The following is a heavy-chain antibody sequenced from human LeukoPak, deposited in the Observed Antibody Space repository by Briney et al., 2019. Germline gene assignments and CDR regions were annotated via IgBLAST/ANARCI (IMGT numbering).Heavy chain of an antibody. Sequence: TSETLSLTCTVSGGSISSSNYYWGWIRQPPGKGLEWIGVIYYSGRTNYNPSLKSRVTVSVDTSKNQFSRKLSSVTAADTAVYHCARRDGYCSSSSCYFARFDPWGQGTLVTVSS. D-gene: IGHD2-2*01. J-gene: IGHJ5*02. CDR2: IYYSGRT. CDR3: ARRDGYCSSSSCYFARFDP. V-gene: IGHV4-61*05. CDR1: GGSISSSNYY.